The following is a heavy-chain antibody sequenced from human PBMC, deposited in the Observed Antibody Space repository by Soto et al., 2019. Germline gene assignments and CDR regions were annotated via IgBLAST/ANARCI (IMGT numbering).Heavy chain of an antibody. J-gene: IGHJ4*02. V-gene: IGHV1-69*06. CDR3: ARDAVGYQPPTY. Sequence: QVQLVQSGAEVKKPGSSVKVSCKASGGTFSSYAITWVRQAPGQGLEWMGGTIPLFGTPSYAQKFQGRVTITADKSTNTVYMELSSLRSEDTAVYYCARDAVGYQPPTYWGQGTLVTVSS. CDR1: GGTFSSYA. CDR2: TIPLFGTP. D-gene: IGHD2-2*01.